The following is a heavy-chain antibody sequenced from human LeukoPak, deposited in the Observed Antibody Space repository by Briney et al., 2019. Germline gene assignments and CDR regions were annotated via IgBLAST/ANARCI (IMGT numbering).Heavy chain of an antibody. Sequence: QSGGSLRLSCAASGFTFSSYSMNWVRQAPGKGLVWVSRINSDGSSTSYADSVKGRFTISRDNAKNTLYLQMNSLRAEDTAVYYCARAMIVVSNQFDYWGQGTLVTVSS. CDR2: INSDGSST. CDR3: ARAMIVVSNQFDY. D-gene: IGHD3-22*01. V-gene: IGHV3-74*01. J-gene: IGHJ4*02. CDR1: GFTFSSYS.